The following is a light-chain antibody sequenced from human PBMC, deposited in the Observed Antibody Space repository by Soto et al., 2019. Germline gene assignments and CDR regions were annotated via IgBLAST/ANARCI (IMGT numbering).Light chain of an antibody. J-gene: IGKJ4*01. V-gene: IGKV3-11*01. CDR3: QQRNALPLS. Sequence: EIVLTQSPATLSLSSGERATLSCRASQSVRSYLAWYQQKPGQAPRLLIYDASNRATGISARFSGSGSGTDFTLTISSLEPEDSAVYYCQQRNALPLSFGGGTKVEIK. CDR2: DAS. CDR1: QSVRSY.